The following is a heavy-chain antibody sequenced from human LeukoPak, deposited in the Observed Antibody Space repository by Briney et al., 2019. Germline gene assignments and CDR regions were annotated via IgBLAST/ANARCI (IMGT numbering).Heavy chain of an antibody. CDR3: ARDAPVLGVRGAAL. V-gene: IGHV3-7*03. Sequence: GGSMRLSCAASGFTFSSYWMSWVRQAPGKVLEWVANIKQDGSEKYYVDSVKGRFTISRDNAKNSLYLQMNSLRAEDTAVYYCARDAPVLGVRGAALWGQGTLVTVSS. J-gene: IGHJ4*02. CDR2: IKQDGSEK. D-gene: IGHD3-10*01. CDR1: GFTFSSYW.